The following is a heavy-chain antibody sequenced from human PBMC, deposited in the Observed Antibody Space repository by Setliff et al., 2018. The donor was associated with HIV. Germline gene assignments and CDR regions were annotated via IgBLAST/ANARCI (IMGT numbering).Heavy chain of an antibody. CDR2: ISCDGSDQ. J-gene: IGHJ3*02. CDR1: GFTFSSYG. Sequence: GSLRLSCAASGFTFSSYGMHWVRQAPGKGLEWVAVISCDGSDQHLADSVKDRFTISRDNSSNALYLQMNGLRGEDTAVYYCAKAWQLLPSDAFDIWGQGTMVTVSS. D-gene: IGHD1-26*01. CDR3: AKAWQLLPSDAFDI. V-gene: IGHV3-30*18.